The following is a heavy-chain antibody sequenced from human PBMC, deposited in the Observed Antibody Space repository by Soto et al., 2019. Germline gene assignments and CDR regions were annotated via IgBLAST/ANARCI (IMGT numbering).Heavy chain of an antibody. CDR2: IYYSGST. CDR1: GGSISSGGYD. V-gene: IGHV4-31*03. CDR3: ASTSSGYLDAFDI. Sequence: SETLSLTCTVSGGSISSGGYDWSWIRQHPGKGLEWIGYIYYSGSTYYNPSLKSRVTISVDTSKNQFSLKLSSVTAADTAVYYCASTSSGYLDAFDIWGQGTMVTVSS. D-gene: IGHD3-3*01. J-gene: IGHJ3*02.